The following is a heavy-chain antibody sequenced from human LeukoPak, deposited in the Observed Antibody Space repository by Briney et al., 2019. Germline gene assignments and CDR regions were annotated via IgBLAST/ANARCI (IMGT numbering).Heavy chain of an antibody. CDR2: INSDETTL. D-gene: IGHD1-26*01. Sequence: GASLRLSCAVSGFTLSKFWRYWIRQAPVRGLVGRLRINSDETTLQYADSVKGRFTISRDSAKNTLYLQMNSLRAEDTAVYYCASVIVGGTGFDCWGQGTLVTVSS. V-gene: IGHV3-74*01. CDR1: GFTLSKFW. CDR3: ASVIVGGTGFDC. J-gene: IGHJ4*02.